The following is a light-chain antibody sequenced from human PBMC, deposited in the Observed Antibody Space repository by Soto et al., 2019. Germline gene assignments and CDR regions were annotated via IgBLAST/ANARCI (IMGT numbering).Light chain of an antibody. Sequence: DIVMTQSPDSLAVSLGERATINCKSSQRVLYSSNNKNYLAWYQQKPGQPPNLLIYWASTRESVVPDRFSGSGSGTDFTLTISSLQAEDVAVYYCQKYYSTPITFGQGTRLEIK. CDR2: WAS. CDR1: QRVLYSSNNKNY. J-gene: IGKJ5*01. V-gene: IGKV4-1*01. CDR3: QKYYSTPIT.